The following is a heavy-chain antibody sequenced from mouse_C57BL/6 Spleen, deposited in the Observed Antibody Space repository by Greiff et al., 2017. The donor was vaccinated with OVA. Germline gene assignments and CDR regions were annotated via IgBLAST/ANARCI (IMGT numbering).Heavy chain of an antibody. CDR2: INPYNGGT. J-gene: IGHJ4*01. Sequence: VHVKQSGPVLVKPGASVKMSCKASGYTFTDYYMNWVKQSHGKSLEWIGVINPYNGGTSYNQKFKGKATLTVDKSSSTAYMELNSLTSEDSAVYYCARQGNYYAMDYWGQGTSVTVSS. CDR3: ARQGNYYAMDY. CDR1: GYTFTDYY. V-gene: IGHV1-19*01.